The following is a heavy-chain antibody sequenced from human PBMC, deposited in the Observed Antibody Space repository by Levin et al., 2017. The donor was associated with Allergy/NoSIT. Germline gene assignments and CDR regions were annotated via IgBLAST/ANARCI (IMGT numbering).Heavy chain of an antibody. CDR1: GGSISSYY. Sequence: TSETLSLTCTVSGGSISSYYYSWIRQPPGKGLEWIGYMYYSGSTNYNPSLKSRVTISVDTSKNQFSLKLMSVTAADTAVYYCARATRSSLIHYFDHWGQGTLVTVSS. D-gene: IGHD6-13*01. J-gene: IGHJ4*02. CDR2: MYYSGST. CDR3: ARATRSSLIHYFDH. V-gene: IGHV4-59*01.